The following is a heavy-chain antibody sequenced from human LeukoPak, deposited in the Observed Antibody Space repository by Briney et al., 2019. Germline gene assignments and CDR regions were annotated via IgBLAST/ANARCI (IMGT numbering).Heavy chain of an antibody. CDR1: GFTFSSYA. CDR2: ISGSGGST. CDR3: AKDLDGWRSSWYEDFDH. J-gene: IGHJ4*02. D-gene: IGHD6-13*01. V-gene: IGHV3-23*01. Sequence: AGSLCLSCAASGFTFSSYAMSWVRQAPGKGLEGVSDISGSGGSTYCADSVKGRFTISRDNSKNTLYLQMNSLRAEDTAVYYCAKDLDGWRSSWYEDFDHWGQGTLVTVSS.